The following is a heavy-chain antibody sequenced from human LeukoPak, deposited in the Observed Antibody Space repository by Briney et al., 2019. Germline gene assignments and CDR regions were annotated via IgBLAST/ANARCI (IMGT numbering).Heavy chain of an antibody. V-gene: IGHV3-21*01. Sequence: GGSLRLSCAASGFSFSSYTMNWVRQAPGKGLEWVSSISGGSTYTFYANSVMGRFTISRDNAKNSLFLHMSGLRAEDTAVYYCARVRGLYRDYWGQGILVTVSS. CDR2: ISGGSTYT. CDR3: ARVRGLYRDY. J-gene: IGHJ4*02. CDR1: GFSFSSYT. D-gene: IGHD5-12*01.